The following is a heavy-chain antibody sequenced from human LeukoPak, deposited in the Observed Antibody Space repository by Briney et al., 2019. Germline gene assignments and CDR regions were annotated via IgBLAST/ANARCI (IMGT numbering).Heavy chain of an antibody. CDR3: ARVRDCGSEYGMNV. CDR1: GGSISSYY. V-gene: IGHV4-59*12. D-gene: IGHD3-10*01. Sequence: SETLSLTCTVSGGSISSYYWSWIRQPPGKGLEWIGYIYHSGSTNYNPSLKSRVTISVDTSKNQFSLKLSSVTAADTAVYYCARVRDCGSEYGMNVWGQGTTVTVSS. CDR2: IYHSGST. J-gene: IGHJ6*02.